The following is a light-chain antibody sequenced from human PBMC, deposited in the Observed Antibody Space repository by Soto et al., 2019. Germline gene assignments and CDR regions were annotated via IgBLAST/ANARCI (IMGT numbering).Light chain of an antibody. V-gene: IGLV2-14*02. Sequence: QSALTQPASVSGSPGQSITVSCTGINSDVGIYNLVSWYQHHPGKAPKLVIYEGTKRPSGVSSRFSGSKSGNTASLTISGLQAEDEADYYCSSYSSSTTLVLFGGGTKLTVL. CDR2: EGT. CDR1: NSDVGIYNL. J-gene: IGLJ2*01. CDR3: SSYSSSTTLVL.